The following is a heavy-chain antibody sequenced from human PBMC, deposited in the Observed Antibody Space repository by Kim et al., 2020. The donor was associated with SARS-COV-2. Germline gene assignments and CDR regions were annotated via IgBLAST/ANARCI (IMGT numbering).Heavy chain of an antibody. CDR3: ARLGRLGYYGSDDY. J-gene: IGHJ4*02. CDR1: GGSITSSNYY. D-gene: IGHD3-10*01. CDR2: IYYSGST. V-gene: IGHV4-39*01. Sequence: SETLSLTCTVSGGSITSSNYYWGWIRQPPGKGLEWIGSIYYSGSTYYNPSLKSRVTISVDTSKNQFSLKLSSVTAADTAVYYCARLGRLGYYGSDDYWGQGALVTVSS.